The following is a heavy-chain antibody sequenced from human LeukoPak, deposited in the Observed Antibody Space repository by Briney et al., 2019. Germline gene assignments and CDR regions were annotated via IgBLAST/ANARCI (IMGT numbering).Heavy chain of an antibody. D-gene: IGHD3-3*01. Sequence: GGSLRLSCAASGFTFSSYSMNWVRQAPGKGLEWVSSISSSSSYIYYADSVKGRFTISRDNAKNSLYLQMNSLRAEDTAVYYCARVDDFWSGYYSFGYWGQGTLVTVSS. J-gene: IGHJ4*02. CDR3: ARVDDFWSGYYSFGY. V-gene: IGHV3-21*01. CDR1: GFTFSSYS. CDR2: ISSSSSYI.